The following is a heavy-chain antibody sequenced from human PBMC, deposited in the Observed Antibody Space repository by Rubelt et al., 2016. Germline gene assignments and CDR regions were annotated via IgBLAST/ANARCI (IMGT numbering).Heavy chain of an antibody. D-gene: IGHD5-18*01. CDR3: AHREYTYGRVDY. Sequence: QITLKESGPTLVKPTQTLTLTCTFSGFSLITSGVGVGWIRQPPGKALEWLALIYWDDDKRYRPSLKSRLTITKDTSKNQVVLKMTNRDPVDTATYYWAHREYTYGRVDYGGQGTLVTVSS. CDR1: GFSLITSGVG. CDR2: IYWDDDK. V-gene: IGHV2-5*02. J-gene: IGHJ4*02.